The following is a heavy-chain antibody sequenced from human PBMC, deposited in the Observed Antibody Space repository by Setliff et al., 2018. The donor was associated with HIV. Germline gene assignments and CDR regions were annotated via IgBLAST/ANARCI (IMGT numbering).Heavy chain of an antibody. V-gene: IGHV4-39*01. CDR2: IYYTGST. D-gene: IGHD1-26*01. Sequence: ASETLSLTCTVSGASISSSSHHWAWIRQPPGKGLEYIGNIYYTGSTHHNPSLESRVATSVDASKNQFSLKLSSVTAADTAVYYCARIVRWELVATSTFLYYYMDVWGKGTTVTVSS. J-gene: IGHJ6*03. CDR1: GASISSSSHH. CDR3: ARIVRWELVATSTFLYYYMDV.